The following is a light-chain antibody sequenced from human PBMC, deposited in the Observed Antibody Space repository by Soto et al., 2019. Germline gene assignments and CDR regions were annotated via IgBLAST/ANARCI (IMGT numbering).Light chain of an antibody. Sequence: SALTQPASVSGSPGQSITISCTGTSSDVGSYNLVSWYQQHPGKAPKLMIYEGSKRPSGVSNRFSGSKSGNTASLTISGLQAEDEADYYCCSYAGVVFGGGTKLTVL. J-gene: IGLJ2*01. V-gene: IGLV2-23*01. CDR2: EGS. CDR1: SSDVGSYNL. CDR3: CSYAGVV.